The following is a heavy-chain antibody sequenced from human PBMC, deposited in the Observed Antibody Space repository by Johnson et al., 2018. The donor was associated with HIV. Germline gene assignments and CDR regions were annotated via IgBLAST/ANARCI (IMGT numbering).Heavy chain of an antibody. J-gene: IGHJ3*02. CDR3: AKDRKGSSSWLRSGVAFDI. CDR1: GFTFSSYA. CDR2: ISYDGSNK. Sequence: VQLVESGGGVVQPGRSLRLSCAASGFTFSSYAMHWVRQAPGKGLEWVAVISYDGSNKYYADSVKGRFTISRDNSKNTLYLQMNSLRAEDTALYYCAKDRKGSSSWLRSGVAFDIWGQGTMVTVSS. V-gene: IGHV3-30-3*01. D-gene: IGHD6-13*01.